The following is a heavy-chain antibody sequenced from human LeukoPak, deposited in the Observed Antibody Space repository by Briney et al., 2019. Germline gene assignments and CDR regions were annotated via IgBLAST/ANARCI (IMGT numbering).Heavy chain of an antibody. CDR2: INHSGST. V-gene: IGHV4-34*01. Sequence: SETLSLTCAVYGGSFSGYYWSWIRQPPGKGLEWIGEINHSGSTNYNPSLKSRVAISVDTSKNQFSLKLSSVTAADTAVYYCARDIPDIVATLAFDIWGQGTMVTVSS. CDR3: ARDIPDIVATLAFDI. CDR1: GGSFSGYY. D-gene: IGHD5-12*01. J-gene: IGHJ3*02.